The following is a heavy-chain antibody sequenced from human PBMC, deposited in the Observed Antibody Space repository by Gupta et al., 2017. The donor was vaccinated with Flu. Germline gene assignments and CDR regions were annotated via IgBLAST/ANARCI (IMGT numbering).Heavy chain of an antibody. D-gene: IGHD4-17*01. Sequence: YAMSWVRQAPGKGLEWVATVGGSGSGGRTFYTESVKGRFTISRDNAKNTVFLQMNSLRVDDTAVYYCAKLYDGDYANWFDPWGQGNLVTVSS. CDR3: AKLYDGDYANWFDP. CDR2: VGGSGSGGRT. J-gene: IGHJ5*02. CDR1: YA. V-gene: IGHV3-23*01.